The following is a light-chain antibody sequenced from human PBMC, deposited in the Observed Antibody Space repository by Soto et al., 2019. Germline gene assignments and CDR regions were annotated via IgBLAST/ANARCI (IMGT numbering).Light chain of an antibody. CDR2: YDD. CDR1: SSNIGNNA. CDR3: SAWDDSVNGPV. J-gene: IGLJ2*01. V-gene: IGLV1-36*01. Sequence: QSVLTQPPSVSAAPRQRVTISCSGSSSNIGNNAVNWYQQLPGKAPKLLIYYDDLVPSGVSDRFSGSRSGTSASLAVRGLQSEDEADYYCSAWDDSVNGPVFGGGTKVTVL.